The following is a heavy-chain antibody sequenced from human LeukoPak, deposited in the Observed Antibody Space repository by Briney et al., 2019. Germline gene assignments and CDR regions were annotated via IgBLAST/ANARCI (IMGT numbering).Heavy chain of an antibody. J-gene: IGHJ4*02. V-gene: IGHV3-30*18. CDR3: AKDGTIFGVVIYFDY. CDR2: ISYDGSNK. Sequence: GGSPRLSCAAPGFTFSSYGMHWVRQAPGKGLEWVAVISYDGSNKYYADSVKGRFTISRDNSKNTLYLQMNSLRAEDTAVYYCAKDGTIFGVVIYFDYWGQGTLVTVSS. D-gene: IGHD3-3*01. CDR1: GFTFSSYG.